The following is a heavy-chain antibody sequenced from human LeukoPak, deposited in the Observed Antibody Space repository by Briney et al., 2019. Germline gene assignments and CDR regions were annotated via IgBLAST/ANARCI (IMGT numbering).Heavy chain of an antibody. D-gene: IGHD4-17*01. CDR1: GFTFNNYE. J-gene: IGHJ4*02. V-gene: IGHV3-13*01. CDR3: ARGRTVTAPFFDY. Sequence: GGSLRLSCAASGFTFNNYEMHWVRQTAGKGLEWVSAVGIAGDTFYAGSVKGRFTISRDNTKNSLYLQMNSLRAEDTAVYYCARGRTVTAPFFDYWGQGTLVTVSS. CDR2: VGIAGDT.